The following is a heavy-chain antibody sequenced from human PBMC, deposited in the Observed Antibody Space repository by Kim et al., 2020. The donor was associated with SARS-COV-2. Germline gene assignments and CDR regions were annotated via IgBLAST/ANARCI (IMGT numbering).Heavy chain of an antibody. D-gene: IGHD6-13*01. CDR1: GFTFSSYS. CDR3: ARDRRIAAAGYYYYYGMDV. CDR2: ISSSSSYI. V-gene: IGHV3-21*01. Sequence: GGSLRLSCAASGFTFSSYSMNWVRQAPGKGLEWVSFISSSSSYIYYADSVKGRFTISRDNAKNTLYLQMNSLRAEDTAVYYCARDRRIAAAGYYYYYGMDVWGQGTTGTVSS. J-gene: IGHJ6*02.